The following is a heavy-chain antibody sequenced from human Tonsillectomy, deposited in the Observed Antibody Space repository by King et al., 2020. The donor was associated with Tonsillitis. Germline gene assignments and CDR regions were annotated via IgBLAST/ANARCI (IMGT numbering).Heavy chain of an antibody. D-gene: IGHD3-22*01. CDR1: GGSISSSDYY. CDR2: IYYSGNT. V-gene: IGHV4-39*01. CDR3: VSSPLSYYYDGGGPNWFDP. J-gene: IGHJ5*02. Sequence: QLQESGPGLVKPSETLSLTCTVSGGSISSSDYYWGWIRQPPGQGLEWIGSIYYSGNTYYNPSLKSRVTISEDTSKNQFSLKLNSVTAADTAVYFCVSSPLSYYYDGGGPNWFDPWGQGTLVTVSS.